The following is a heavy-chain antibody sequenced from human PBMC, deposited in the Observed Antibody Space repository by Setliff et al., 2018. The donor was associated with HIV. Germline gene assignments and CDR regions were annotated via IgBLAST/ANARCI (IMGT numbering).Heavy chain of an antibody. CDR2: INQSGRS. CDR1: SGSLSGYY. V-gene: IGHV4-34*01. J-gene: IGHJ4*02. CDR3: ARHAAAAPFRY. D-gene: IGHD6-13*01. Sequence: PSETLSLTCAVYSGSLSGYYWNWIRQPPGKGLEWIGEINQSGRSNYNPSLKSRVIISIDTSKNQFSLKLSSVTAADTAVYFCARHAAAAPFRYWGQGTLVTVSS.